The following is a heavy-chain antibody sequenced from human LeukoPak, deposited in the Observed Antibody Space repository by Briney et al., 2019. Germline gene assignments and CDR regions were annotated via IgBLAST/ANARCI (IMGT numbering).Heavy chain of an antibody. Sequence: PGGSLRLSCAASGFTFSNYGMHWVRQAPGKGLEWVALISHDGSEKYYADSVKGRFTISRDNSRDTLNLHMYSLSSEDTAVYYCARNLGEHGYNYPGGYWGQGTLVTVSS. CDR3: ARNLGEHGYNYPGGY. CDR2: ISHDGSEK. D-gene: IGHD5-24*01. V-gene: IGHV3-30*03. CDR1: GFTFSNYG. J-gene: IGHJ4*02.